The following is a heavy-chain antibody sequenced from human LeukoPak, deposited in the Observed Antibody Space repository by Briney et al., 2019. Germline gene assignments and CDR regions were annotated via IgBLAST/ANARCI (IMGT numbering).Heavy chain of an antibody. CDR2: INPNSGGT. V-gene: IGHV1-2*02. D-gene: IGHD6-19*01. CDR1: GYTFTGYY. Sequence: ASVKVSCKASGYTFTGYYMHWVRRAPGQGLEWMGWINPNSGGTNYAQKFQGRVTMTRDTSISTAYMDLSRLRSDDTAVYYCARQGSSGWALPHDCWGLGTLVTVSS. CDR3: ARQGSSGWALPHDC. J-gene: IGHJ4*02.